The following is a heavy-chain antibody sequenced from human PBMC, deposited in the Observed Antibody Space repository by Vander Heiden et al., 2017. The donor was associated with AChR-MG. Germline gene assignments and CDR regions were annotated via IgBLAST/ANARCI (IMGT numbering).Heavy chain of an antibody. CDR1: GYTFTGYY. CDR3: ARDVAAAGSHNWFDP. V-gene: IGHV1-2*02. J-gene: IGHJ5*02. Sequence: QVQLVQSGAEVKKPGASVKVSCKASGYTFTGYYLHWVRQAPGQGLEWMAWINPNTGGTSYAQKFQGRVTLTRDTSISTAYMDLSTLRSDDTAVYYCARDVAAAGSHNWFDPWGQGTLVIVSS. D-gene: IGHD6-13*01. CDR2: INPNTGGT.